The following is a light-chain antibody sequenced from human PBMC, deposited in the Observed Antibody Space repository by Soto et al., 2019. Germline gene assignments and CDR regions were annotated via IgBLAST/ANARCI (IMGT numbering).Light chain of an antibody. J-gene: IGKJ5*01. CDR3: QQYENLPT. Sequence: DIQMTQSPSTLSASVGDRVTITCRASQIISSYLNWYQQKPGKVPNLLIYDASNLEAGVPSRFRGSGSGTDFTFTIRRLQPEDIATYYCQQYENLPTFGQGTRLEIK. CDR2: DAS. V-gene: IGKV1-33*01. CDR1: QIISSY.